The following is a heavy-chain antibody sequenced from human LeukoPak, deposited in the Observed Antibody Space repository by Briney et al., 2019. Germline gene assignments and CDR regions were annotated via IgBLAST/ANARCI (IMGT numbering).Heavy chain of an antibody. CDR1: GGTFSSYT. D-gene: IGHD3-3*01. J-gene: IGHJ3*02. CDR3: ASIYDFWSGYLGHDAFDI. V-gene: IGHV1-69*02. Sequence: SVEVSCKASGGTFSSYTISWVRQAPGQGLEWMGRIIPILGIANYAQKFQGRVTITADKSTSTAYMELSSLRFEDTAVYYCASIYDFWSGYLGHDAFDIWGQGTMVTVSS. CDR2: IIPILGIA.